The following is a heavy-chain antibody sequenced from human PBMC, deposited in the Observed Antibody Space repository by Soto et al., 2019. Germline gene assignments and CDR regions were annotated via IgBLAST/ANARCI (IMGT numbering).Heavy chain of an antibody. Sequence: GESLKISCNGSGYSFTSYWIGWVRHMPGKGLEWMGIIYPGDSDTRYSPSFQGQVTISADKSISTAYLQWSSLKASDTAMYYCARLQYSSPDAFDIWGQGTMVTV. CDR3: ARLQYSSPDAFDI. D-gene: IGHD6-13*01. J-gene: IGHJ3*02. CDR1: GYSFTSYW. CDR2: IYPGDSDT. V-gene: IGHV5-51*01.